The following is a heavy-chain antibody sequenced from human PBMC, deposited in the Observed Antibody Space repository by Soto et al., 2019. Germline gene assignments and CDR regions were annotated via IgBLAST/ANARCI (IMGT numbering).Heavy chain of an antibody. CDR2: INPEDSDT. CDR1: GYHFTAYW. Sequence: ESLKISCKGSGYHFTAYWIGWVRQMPGKGLEWMGIINPEDSDTRYSPSFQGQVTFSADKSITTAYLQWSSLKASDTAMYYCARRGPNFWSAYYDWGQGTLVTVSS. J-gene: IGHJ4*02. D-gene: IGHD3-3*01. V-gene: IGHV5-51*01. CDR3: ARRGPNFWSAYYD.